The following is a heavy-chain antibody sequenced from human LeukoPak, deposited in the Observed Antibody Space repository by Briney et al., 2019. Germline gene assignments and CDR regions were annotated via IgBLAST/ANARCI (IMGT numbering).Heavy chain of an antibody. J-gene: IGHJ6*03. CDR3: AKLAPDSLGELSHYYYYYMDV. CDR1: GFTFSSYG. CDR2: ISYDGSNK. D-gene: IGHD3-16*02. V-gene: IGHV3-30*18. Sequence: PGGSLRLSCAASGFTFSSYGMHWVRQAPGKGLEWVAVISYDGSNKYYADSVKGRFTISRDNSKNTLYLQMNSLRAEDTAVYYCAKLAPDSLGELSHYYYYYMDVWGKGTTVTVSS.